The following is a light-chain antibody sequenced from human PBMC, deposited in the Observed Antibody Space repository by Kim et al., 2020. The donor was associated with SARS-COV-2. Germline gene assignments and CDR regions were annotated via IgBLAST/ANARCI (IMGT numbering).Light chain of an antibody. CDR2: SDD. CDR1: SSNIGNNA. V-gene: IGLV1-36*01. CDR3: AAWDDRLNGPV. J-gene: IGLJ3*02. Sequence: QSVLTQPPSVSEAPRQRVTISCSGSSSNIGNNAVNWYQRLPGKAPKLLIYSDDLLPSGVSDRFSGSKSGTSASLAISGLQSEDEADYYCAAWDDRLNGPVFGEGTRLTVL.